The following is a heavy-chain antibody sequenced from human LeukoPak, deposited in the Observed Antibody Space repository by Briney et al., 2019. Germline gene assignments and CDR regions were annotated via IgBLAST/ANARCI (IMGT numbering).Heavy chain of an antibody. CDR1: GFTFSSYS. CDR2: IKLDGSEK. D-gene: IGHD3-3*01. V-gene: IGHV3-7*03. Sequence: GGSLRLSCAASGFTFSSYSMNWVRQAPGKGLEWVANIKLDGSEKNYVDSVKGRFTISRDNTKNSLYLQMNSLRAEDTAVFYCARDQYDTWSRRGNFDSWGQGTLVIVSS. CDR3: ARDQYDTWSRRGNFDS. J-gene: IGHJ4*02.